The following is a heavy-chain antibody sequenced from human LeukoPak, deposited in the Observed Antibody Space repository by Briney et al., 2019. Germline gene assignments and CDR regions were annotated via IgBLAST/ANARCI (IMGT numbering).Heavy chain of an antibody. CDR2: INHSGST. CDR1: GGSFSGYY. J-gene: IGHJ4*02. CDR3: ARGGIVVVPAARPFDY. V-gene: IGHV4-34*01. Sequence: PSETLSLTCAVYGGSFSGYYWGWMRQPPGKGQEWIGEINHSGSTNYNPSLKSRVTISVDTSKNQFSLKLSSVTAADTAVYYCARGGIVVVPAARPFDYSGEGTLVTVSS. D-gene: IGHD2-2*02.